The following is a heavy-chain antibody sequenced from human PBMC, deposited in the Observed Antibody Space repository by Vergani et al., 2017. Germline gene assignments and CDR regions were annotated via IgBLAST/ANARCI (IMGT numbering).Heavy chain of an antibody. Sequence: QVQLQQSGPGLVKPSQTLSLTCAISGDSVSSNSAAWNWIRQSPSRGLEWLGRTYYRSKWYNDYAVSVKSRITINPDTSKNQFSPQLNSVTPEDTAVYYCARGGIAVAGTYYYYMDVWGKGTTVTVSS. CDR2: TYYRSKWYN. V-gene: IGHV6-1*01. CDR3: ARGGIAVAGTYYYYMDV. CDR1: GDSVSSNSAA. D-gene: IGHD6-19*01. J-gene: IGHJ6*03.